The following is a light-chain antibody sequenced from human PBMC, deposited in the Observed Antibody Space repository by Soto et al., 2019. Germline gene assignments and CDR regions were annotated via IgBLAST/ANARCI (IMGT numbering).Light chain of an antibody. CDR1: QSISAW. CDR3: QQYNAYPWT. V-gene: IGKV1-5*01. CDR2: DAS. Sequence: DIQMTQYPSTLSATAGDRVTITCRASQSISAWLAWYQKKPGKAPKLLIYDASNLASGVPSRFSGSGSGTEFTLTISNLQPADFATYYCQQYNAYPWTFGQGTKVDIK. J-gene: IGKJ1*01.